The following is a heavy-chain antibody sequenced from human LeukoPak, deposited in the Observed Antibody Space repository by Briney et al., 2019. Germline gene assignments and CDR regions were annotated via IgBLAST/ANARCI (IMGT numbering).Heavy chain of an antibody. CDR1: GGSISHYY. CDR2: IYYSGST. Sequence: SETLSLTCTVSGGSISHYYWSWIRQPPGKGLEWIGYIYYSGSTNYNPSLKSRVTISVDTSKNQFSLKLSSVTAADTALCCCARAYYDSSGYLISYNWFDPWGQGTLVTVSS. J-gene: IGHJ5*02. V-gene: IGHV4-59*01. D-gene: IGHD3-22*01. CDR3: ARAYYDSSGYLISYNWFDP.